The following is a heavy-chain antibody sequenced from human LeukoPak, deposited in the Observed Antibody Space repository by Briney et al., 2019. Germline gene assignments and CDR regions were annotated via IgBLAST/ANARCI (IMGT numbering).Heavy chain of an antibody. CDR3: ARFAGTGSGSYYPPYYYYGMDV. D-gene: IGHD3-10*01. CDR1: GFTFSSYA. Sequence: GGSLRLSCAASGFTFSSYAMHWVRQAPGKGLEWVAVISYDGSNKYYADSVKGRFTISRDNSKNTLYLQMNSLRAEDTAVYYCARFAGTGSGSYYPPYYYYGMDVWGKGTTVTVSS. V-gene: IGHV3-30*04. CDR2: ISYDGSNK. J-gene: IGHJ6*04.